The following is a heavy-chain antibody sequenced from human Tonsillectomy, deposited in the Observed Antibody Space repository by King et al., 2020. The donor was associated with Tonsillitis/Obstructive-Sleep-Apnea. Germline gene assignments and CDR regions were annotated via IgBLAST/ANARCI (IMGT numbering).Heavy chain of an antibody. CDR3: ARGPEQCLES. J-gene: IGHJ4*02. Sequence: VQLVESGGGVVQPGRSLRLSCAASGFTFSSYAMHWVRQAPGKGLEWVAVISYDGRNKYYADSVKGRFTISRDNSKITLYLQMNSLRGEDTARYYCARGPEQCLESWGQRTLCTVS. V-gene: IGHV3-30*04. CDR2: ISYDGRNK. D-gene: IGHD6-19*01. CDR1: GFTFSSYA.